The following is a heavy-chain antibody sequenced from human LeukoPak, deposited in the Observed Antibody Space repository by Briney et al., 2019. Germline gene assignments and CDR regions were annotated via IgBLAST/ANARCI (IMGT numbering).Heavy chain of an antibody. CDR2: INHDGSST. D-gene: IGHD4-11*01. J-gene: IGHJ4*02. V-gene: IGHV3-74*01. Sequence: SGGSLRLSCATSGFTFSTFWMHWVRQAPGKGLVWVSRINHDGSSTNYADSVKGRFTISRDNAKNTLYLQMNSLRAEDTALYYCARVASNYDFDYWGQGTLVTVSS. CDR1: GFTFSTFW. CDR3: ARVASNYDFDY.